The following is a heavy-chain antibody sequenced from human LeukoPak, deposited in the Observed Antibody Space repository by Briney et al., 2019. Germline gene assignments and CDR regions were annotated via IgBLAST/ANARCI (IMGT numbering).Heavy chain of an antibody. CDR3: ARGPGYSYGRTIDY. Sequence: GSLRLSGAASGFTFSSYAMSWVRQAPGKGLEWIGEINHSGSTNDNPSLKSRVTISVDTSKNQFSLKLRSVTAADTAVYYCARGPGYSYGRTIDYWGQGTLVTVSS. CDR2: INHSGST. J-gene: IGHJ4*02. D-gene: IGHD5-18*01. CDR1: GFTFSSYA. V-gene: IGHV4-34*01.